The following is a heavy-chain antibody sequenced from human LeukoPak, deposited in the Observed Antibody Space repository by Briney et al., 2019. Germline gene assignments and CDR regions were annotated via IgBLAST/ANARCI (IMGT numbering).Heavy chain of an antibody. CDR2: INHSGST. J-gene: IGHJ5*02. Sequence: PSETLSLTCAVYGGSFSGYYWSWIRQPPGKGLEWIGEINHSGSTNYTPSLKSRVTISVDTSKNQFSLKLSSVTAADTAVYYCARDRRVGNSGSYFRWFDPWGQGTLVTVSS. D-gene: IGHD1-26*01. CDR3: ARDRRVGNSGSYFRWFDP. CDR1: GGSFSGYY. V-gene: IGHV4-34*01.